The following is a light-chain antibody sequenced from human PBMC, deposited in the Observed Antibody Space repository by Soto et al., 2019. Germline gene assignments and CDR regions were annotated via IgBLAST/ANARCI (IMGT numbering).Light chain of an antibody. Sequence: EIVGTQSPATLSVSPGERATLSCSASQSVSSNLAWYQQTPGHAPRLLIYGASTRAIGIPARFSGSGSGTEFTLPIRSLQDEDVAVYYCQQYSNWPFPFGQGTRLEIK. CDR2: GAS. CDR3: QQYSNWPFP. J-gene: IGKJ5*01. CDR1: QSVSSN. V-gene: IGKV3-15*01.